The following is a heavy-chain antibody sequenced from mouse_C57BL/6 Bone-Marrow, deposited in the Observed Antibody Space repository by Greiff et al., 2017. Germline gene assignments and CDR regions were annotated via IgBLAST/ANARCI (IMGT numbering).Heavy chain of an antibody. Sequence: VQLQESGPELVKPGASVKLSCKASGYTFTSYDINWVKQRPGQGLEWIGWIYPRDGSTKYNEKFKGKATLTVDTSSSTAYMELHSLTSEDSAVYFCAREDYYCSNQFAYWGQGTLVTVSA. J-gene: IGHJ3*01. CDR1: GYTFTSYD. D-gene: IGHD1-1*01. CDR3: AREDYYCSNQFAY. V-gene: IGHV1-85*01. CDR2: IYPRDGST.